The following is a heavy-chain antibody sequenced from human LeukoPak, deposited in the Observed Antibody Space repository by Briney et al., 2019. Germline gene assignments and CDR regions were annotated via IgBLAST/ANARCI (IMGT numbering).Heavy chain of an antibody. CDR2: IIPILGIA. D-gene: IGHD6-6*01. V-gene: IGHV1-69*04. CDR1: GGTFSSYA. Sequence: GASVKVSCKASGGTFSSYAISWVRQAPGQGLEWMGRIIPILGIANYAQKLQGRVTITADKSTSTAYMELSSPRSEDTAVYYCARDFEYSSHFDYWGQGTLVTVSS. J-gene: IGHJ4*02. CDR3: ARDFEYSSHFDY.